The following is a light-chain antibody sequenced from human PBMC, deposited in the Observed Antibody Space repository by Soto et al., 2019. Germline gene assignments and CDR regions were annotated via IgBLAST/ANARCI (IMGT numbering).Light chain of an antibody. J-gene: IGKJ1*01. CDR3: HQRQSWPRT. V-gene: IGKV3-11*01. Sequence: EIVLTQSPATLSSFPGDRVTLSCRASQYINTRLAWYQHRPGQAPRLRIYQTSLRAAGIPARFSASGSGTDFPLTISDVLPEDFALYYCHQRQSWPRTFGQGTKVDIK. CDR2: QTS. CDR1: QYINTR.